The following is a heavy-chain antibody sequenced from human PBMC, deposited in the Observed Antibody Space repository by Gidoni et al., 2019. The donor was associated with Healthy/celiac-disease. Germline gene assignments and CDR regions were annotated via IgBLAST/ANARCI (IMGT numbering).Heavy chain of an antibody. CDR1: SYA. CDR3: ARGQHGL. Sequence: SYAMHWVRQAPGKGLEWVAVISYDGSNKYYADSVKGRFTISRDNSKNTLYLQMNSLRAEDTAVYYCARGQHGLWGQGTLVTVSS. CDR2: ISYDGSNK. J-gene: IGHJ4*02. V-gene: IGHV3-30-3*01. D-gene: IGHD2-2*03.